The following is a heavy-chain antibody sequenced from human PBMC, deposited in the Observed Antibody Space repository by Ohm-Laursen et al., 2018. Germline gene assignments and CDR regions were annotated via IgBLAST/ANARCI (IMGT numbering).Heavy chain of an antibody. Sequence: TLSLTCTVSGGSISSYYWSWIRQPPGKGLEWIGYIYYSGSTNYNPSLKSRVTISVDTSKNQFSLKVSSVTAADTAVYYCARVRSDYNGLDVWGQGTTVTVSS. CDR1: GGSISSYY. V-gene: IGHV4-59*01. J-gene: IGHJ6*02. CDR2: IYYSGST. CDR3: ARVRSDYNGLDV.